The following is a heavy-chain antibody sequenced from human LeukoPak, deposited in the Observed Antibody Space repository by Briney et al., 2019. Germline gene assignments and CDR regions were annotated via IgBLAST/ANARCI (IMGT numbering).Heavy chain of an antibody. V-gene: IGHV3-7*01. Sequence: PGGSLRLSCAASGFTFSSYWMSWVRQAPGKGLEWVANIKQDGSEKYYVDSVKGRFTISRDNAKNSLYLQMNSLRAEDTAVYYCAREAAVAYYDFWSGSGHAFDIWGQGTMVTVSS. CDR1: GFTFSSYW. CDR3: AREAAVAYYDFWSGSGHAFDI. D-gene: IGHD3-3*01. CDR2: IKQDGSEK. J-gene: IGHJ3*02.